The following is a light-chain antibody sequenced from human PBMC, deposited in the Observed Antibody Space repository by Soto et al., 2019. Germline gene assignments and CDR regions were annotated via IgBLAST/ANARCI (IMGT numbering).Light chain of an antibody. CDR3: QQYDGSPRT. J-gene: IGKJ1*01. Sequence: EIVLTQSPDTLSLSPGERATLSCRASQSVSSTYLAWYQQKPGQAPRLLISGASSRATSIPDRFSGSGSGTVFPLTISRLEAEDFAVYFCQQYDGSPRTFGQGTKVEVK. CDR1: QSVSSTY. V-gene: IGKV3-20*01. CDR2: GAS.